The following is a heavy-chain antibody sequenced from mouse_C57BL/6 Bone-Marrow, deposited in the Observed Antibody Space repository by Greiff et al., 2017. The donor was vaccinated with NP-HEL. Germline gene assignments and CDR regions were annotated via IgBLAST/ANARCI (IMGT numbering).Heavy chain of an antibody. D-gene: IGHD1-1*01. J-gene: IGHJ4*01. CDR3: AREEVPSLTTVRRENAMDY. V-gene: IGHV1-81*01. CDR2: IYPRSGNT. CDR1: GYTFTSYG. Sequence: VHLVESGAELARPGASVKLSCTASGYTFTSYGISWVKQRTGQGLEWIGEIYPRSGNTYYNEKFKGKATLTADKSSSTAYMELRSLTSEDAAVYFCAREEVPSLTTVRRENAMDYWGQGTSVTVSS.